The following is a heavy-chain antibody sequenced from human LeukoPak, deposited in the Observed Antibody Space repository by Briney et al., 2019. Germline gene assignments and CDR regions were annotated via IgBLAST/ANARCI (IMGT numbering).Heavy chain of an antibody. CDR1: GGSFSGYY. CDR3: ARAPGGSMYYYYYMDV. D-gene: IGHD1-1*01. V-gene: IGHV4-34*01. J-gene: IGHJ6*03. Sequence: SETLSLTCAVYGGSFSGYYWSWIRQPPGKGLEWIGEINHSGSTNYNPSLKSRVTISVDRSKNQFSLKLSSVTAADTAVYYCARAPGGSMYYYYYMDVWGKGTTVTVSS. CDR2: INHSGST.